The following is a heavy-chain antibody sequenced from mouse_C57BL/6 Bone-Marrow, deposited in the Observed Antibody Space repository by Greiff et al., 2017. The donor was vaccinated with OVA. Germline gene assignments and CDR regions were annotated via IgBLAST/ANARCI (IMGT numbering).Heavy chain of an antibody. CDR1: GYTFTSYW. CDR3: ARITTVVASDY. Sequence: QVQLQQPGAELVKPGASVKLSCKASGYTFTSYWMHWVKQRPGKGLEWIGMINPNSGSTNYNEKFKSKATLTVDKSSSTAYMQLSSLTSEDSAVYYCARITTVVASDYWGQGTTLTVSS. CDR2: INPNSGST. D-gene: IGHD1-1*01. J-gene: IGHJ2*01. V-gene: IGHV1-64*01.